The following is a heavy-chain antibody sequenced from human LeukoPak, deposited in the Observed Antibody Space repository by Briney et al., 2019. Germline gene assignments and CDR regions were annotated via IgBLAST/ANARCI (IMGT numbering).Heavy chain of an antibody. V-gene: IGHV3-74*01. CDR1: GFTFSSCS. Sequence: GGSLRLSCAASGFTFSSCSMHWVRQAPGKGLVWVSRVDGDGNTTSYADSVKGRFTISRDNAKSTLYLQMNGLRAEDTAVYYCARGNHSWSAFDYWGQGTLVTVSS. CDR2: VDGDGNTT. CDR3: ARGNHSWSAFDY. J-gene: IGHJ4*02. D-gene: IGHD6-13*01.